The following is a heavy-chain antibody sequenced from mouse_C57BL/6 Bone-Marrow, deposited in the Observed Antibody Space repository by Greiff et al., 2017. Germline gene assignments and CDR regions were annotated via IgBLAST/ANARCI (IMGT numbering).Heavy chain of an antibody. V-gene: IGHV5-4*03. Sequence: EVKLMESGGGLVKPGGSLKLSCAASGFTFSSYAMSWVRQTPEKRLEWVATISDGGSYTYYPDNVKGRFTISRDNAKNNLYLQMSHLQSENTAMYYCARTPLDYWGQGTTLTVSS. CDR3: ARTPLDY. CDR2: ISDGGSYT. J-gene: IGHJ2*01. D-gene: IGHD6-1*01. CDR1: GFTFSSYA.